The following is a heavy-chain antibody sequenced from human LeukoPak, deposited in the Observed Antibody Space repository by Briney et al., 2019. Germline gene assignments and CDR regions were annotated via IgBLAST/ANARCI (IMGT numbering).Heavy chain of an antibody. CDR1: GDSFRSGTYH. J-gene: IGHJ4*02. CDR3: AKFEPRTCFDY. Sequence: PSETLSLTCSVSGDSFRSGTYHWVWIPQPAGKGLEWIGRLYTSGSTSYNPALKSRVTISIDTSKKQFSLPLTSVTAADPGLFYCAKFEPRTCFDYWGQGILVIVSS. V-gene: IGHV4-61*02. CDR2: LYTSGST.